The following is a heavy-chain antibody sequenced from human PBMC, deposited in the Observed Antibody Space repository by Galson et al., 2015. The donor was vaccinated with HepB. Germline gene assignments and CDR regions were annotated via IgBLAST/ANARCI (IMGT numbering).Heavy chain of an antibody. Sequence: SLRLSCAASGFTFRSYWMSWVRQAPGKGLEWVANIKPDGSEKDYVDSVKGRFTISRDNAKNSLFLQMNSLRAEDTAVYYCAREDLHAFDCWGQGTLVTVSS. J-gene: IGHJ4*02. V-gene: IGHV3-7*03. D-gene: IGHD3/OR15-3a*01. CDR2: IKPDGSEK. CDR1: GFTFRSYW. CDR3: AREDLHAFDC.